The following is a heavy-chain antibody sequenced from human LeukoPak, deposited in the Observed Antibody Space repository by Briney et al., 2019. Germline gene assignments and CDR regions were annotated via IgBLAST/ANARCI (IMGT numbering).Heavy chain of an antibody. Sequence: GSLRLSCAASGFTFSGYAMSWVRQAPGKGLEWVSAISGSGGSTYYADSVKGRLTISRDNSKNTLYLQMNSLRAEDTAVYYCARAPGYFDYWGQGTLVTVSS. CDR2: ISGSGGST. J-gene: IGHJ4*02. D-gene: IGHD7-27*01. CDR3: ARAPGYFDY. V-gene: IGHV3-23*01. CDR1: GFTFSGYA.